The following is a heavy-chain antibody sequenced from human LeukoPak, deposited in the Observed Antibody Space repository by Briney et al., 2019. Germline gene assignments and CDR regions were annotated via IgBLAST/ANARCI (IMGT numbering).Heavy chain of an antibody. CDR3: ARVEIPIVVVPAAMGSFDY. Sequence: GGSLRLSCAASGFTFTIYTMNWFRQAPGKGLEWVSSISSSSSYIFYADSMKGRFTISRDNSKNTLYLQMNSLRAEDTAVYYCARVEIPIVVVPAAMGSFDYWGQGTLVTVSS. J-gene: IGHJ4*02. CDR1: GFTFTIYT. D-gene: IGHD2-2*01. CDR2: ISSSSSYI. V-gene: IGHV3-21*01.